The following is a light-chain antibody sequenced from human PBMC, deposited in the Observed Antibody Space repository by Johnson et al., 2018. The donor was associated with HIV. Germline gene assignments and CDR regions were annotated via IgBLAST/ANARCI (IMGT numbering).Light chain of an antibody. Sequence: SVLTQPPSVSAAPGQEVTISCSGSYSHIGSNYVSWYQQLPGTAPKLLIYDNNKRPSGIPDRFSASMSGTSATLDITGLQTGDEADYYCGTWETSLSGGGVFGTGTTVTVL. CDR1: YSHIGSNY. J-gene: IGLJ1*01. CDR2: DNN. V-gene: IGLV1-51*01. CDR3: GTWETSLSGGGV.